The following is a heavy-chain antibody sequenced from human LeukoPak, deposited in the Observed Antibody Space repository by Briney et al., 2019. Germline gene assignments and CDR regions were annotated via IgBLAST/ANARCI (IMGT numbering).Heavy chain of an antibody. CDR2: VSYDGTKI. V-gene: IGHV3-30-3*01. CDR1: GFTFSSYT. J-gene: IGHJ4*02. Sequence: GGSLRLSCAASGFTFSSYTMHWVRQTPGKGLEWVALVSYDGTKINYADSVKGRFTMSRDISKNTLSLQTNRLRPEDTAVYYCARDRVQIWAYVGTFDSWGQGTLVTVSS. CDR3: ARDRVQIWAYVGTFDS. D-gene: IGHD5-18*01.